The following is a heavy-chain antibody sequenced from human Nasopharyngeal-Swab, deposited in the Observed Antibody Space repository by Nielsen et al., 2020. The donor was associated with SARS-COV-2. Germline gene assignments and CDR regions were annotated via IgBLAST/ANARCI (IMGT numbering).Heavy chain of an antibody. CDR3: AKDIMVYGDYVGAFDI. D-gene: IGHD4-17*01. J-gene: IGHJ3*02. Sequence: GGSLRLSCAASGFTFDDYAMPWFRQPPGKGLEWVSGISWNSGSIGYADSVKGRFTISRDNAKNSLYLQMNSLRAEDTALYYCAKDIMVYGDYVGAFDIWGQGTMVTVSS. CDR1: GFTFDDYA. CDR2: ISWNSGSI. V-gene: IGHV3-9*01.